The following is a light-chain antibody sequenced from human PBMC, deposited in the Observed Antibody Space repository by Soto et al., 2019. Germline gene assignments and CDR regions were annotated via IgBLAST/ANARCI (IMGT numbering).Light chain of an antibody. CDR1: QDITNY. J-gene: IGKJ5*01. CDR2: DAS. V-gene: IGKV1-33*01. CDR3: QHYDHLPIT. Sequence: DIQMTQSPSSLSASVGDRVTITCQASQDITNYLNWYLQKPGRAPRLLLYDASSLETGVPSRFSGSGSGTDFTLTISSLQPEDVATYYCQHYDHLPITFGQGTRLEIK.